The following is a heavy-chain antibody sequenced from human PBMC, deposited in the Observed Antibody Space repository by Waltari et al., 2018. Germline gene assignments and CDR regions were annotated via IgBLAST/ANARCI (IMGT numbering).Heavy chain of an antibody. CDR2: IIPIFGTA. Sequence: QVQLVQSGAEVKRPGSSVKVSCKASGGTSSSYAISWVRQAPGQGLEWMGGIIPIFGTANYAQKFQGRVTINADEATSTAYMELRSLRSEDTAVYYCAHGPWDWYFELWGRGTLVTVSS. V-gene: IGHV1-69*01. J-gene: IGHJ2*01. CDR3: AHGPWDWYFEL. D-gene: IGHD1-26*01. CDR1: GGTSSSYA.